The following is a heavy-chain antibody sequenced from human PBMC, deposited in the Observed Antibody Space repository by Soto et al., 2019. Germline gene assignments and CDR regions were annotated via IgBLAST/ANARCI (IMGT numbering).Heavy chain of an antibody. CDR1: GFRFTGSA. CDR2: IRNRPNSYAT. D-gene: IGHD2-15*01. J-gene: IGHJ4*02. Sequence: EVVLVESGGGLVQPGGSLKLSCAASGFRFTGSAIHWVRQAPGKGLEWVGLIRNRPNSYATAYAESLKGRVTTSRDESRNPSYLKVKSLKSEDPAVYFCTRACSGGSCYSNSDFDYWGQGTLVTVSS. CDR3: TRACSGGSCYSNSDFDY. V-gene: IGHV3-73*02.